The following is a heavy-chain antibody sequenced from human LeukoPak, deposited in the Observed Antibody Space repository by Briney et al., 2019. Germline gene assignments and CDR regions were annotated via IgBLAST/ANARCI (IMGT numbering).Heavy chain of an antibody. CDR2: ISSSGSTI. CDR3: ARGRISMTVDDAFDM. V-gene: IGHV3-11*04. D-gene: IGHD3-22*01. J-gene: IGHJ3*02. Sequence: SGGSLRLSCAASGFIFSDYYMSWIRQAPGKGLEWVSYISSSGSTIYYADSVKGRFTISRDNAKNSLYLQMNSLRAEDTAVYYCARGRISMTVDDAFDMWGQGTMVTVSS. CDR1: GFIFSDYY.